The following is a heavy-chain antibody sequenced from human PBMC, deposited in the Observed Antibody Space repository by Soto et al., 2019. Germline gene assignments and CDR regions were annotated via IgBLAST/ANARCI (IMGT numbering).Heavy chain of an antibody. Sequence: QVQLQQWGAGLLKPSETLSLTCGVYGGAFSGYHWTWIRQAPGRGLEWIGEINQSGSTNYSPSLKSRVTMSVDTSKKQFSLKLSSVTAADTALYYCATRDSYYGMDFW. CDR2: INQSGST. CDR1: GGAFSGYH. V-gene: IGHV4-34*01. CDR3: ATRDSYYGMDF. J-gene: IGHJ6*01.